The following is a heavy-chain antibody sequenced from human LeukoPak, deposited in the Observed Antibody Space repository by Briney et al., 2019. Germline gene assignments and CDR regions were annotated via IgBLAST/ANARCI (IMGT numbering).Heavy chain of an antibody. V-gene: IGHV4-34*01. CDR1: GGSFSGHY. Sequence: SEILSLTCAVYGGSFSGHYWTWIRQAPGKGLEWIGEINHSGSTNYNPSLKSRVTISVDTSKNQFSLKVSSVTAADTAVYYCARVKDPGGYYYYYYMDIWGKGNTVTVSS. CDR3: ARVKDPGGYYYYYYMDI. CDR2: INHSGST. J-gene: IGHJ6*03. D-gene: IGHD3-16*01.